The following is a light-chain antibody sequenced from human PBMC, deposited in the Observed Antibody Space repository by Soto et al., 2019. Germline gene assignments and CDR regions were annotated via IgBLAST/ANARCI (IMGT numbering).Light chain of an antibody. CDR1: SSNLGNNY. CDR3: GTWDSSLSVVV. V-gene: IGLV1-51*01. CDR2: DNN. J-gene: IGLJ2*01. Sequence: QSVLTQPPSVSAAPGQKVTISCSGSSSNLGNNYVSWYQQLPGTAPKLLIYDNNKRPSGIPDRFSGSKSGTSATLGITGRQTGDEADYYCGTWDSSLSVVVFGGGTKLTVL.